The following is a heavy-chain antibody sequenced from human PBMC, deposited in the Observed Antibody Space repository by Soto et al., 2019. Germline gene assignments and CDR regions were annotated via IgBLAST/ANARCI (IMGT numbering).Heavy chain of an antibody. Sequence: QVQLQQWGAGLLKPSETLSLTCAVYGGSFSGYYWSWIRQPPGKGLEWIGEINHSGSTNYNPSLTSRVTISVDTPKTEFSLQLSAVTAGATAVYYCARGHARHSYSGSYYYDYWGQGTLVTVSS. CDR1: GGSFSGYY. CDR3: ARGHARHSYSGSYYYDY. CDR2: INHSGST. J-gene: IGHJ4*02. V-gene: IGHV4-34*01. D-gene: IGHD1-26*01.